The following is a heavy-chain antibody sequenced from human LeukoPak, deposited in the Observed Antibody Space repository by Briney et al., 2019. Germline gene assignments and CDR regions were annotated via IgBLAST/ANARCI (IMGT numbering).Heavy chain of an antibody. D-gene: IGHD3-22*01. V-gene: IGHV4-61*02. J-gene: IGHJ3*02. CDR2: ISSSGST. Sequence: SETLSLTCTVSGDSISSGDYYWSWIRQPAGKGLEWIGRISSSGSTNYNPSLKSRVTISVDTSKNQFSLKLSSVTAADTAVYFSARGPYSYDSSGAFDIWGQGTMVTVSS. CDR1: GDSISSGDYY. CDR3: ARGPYSYDSSGAFDI.